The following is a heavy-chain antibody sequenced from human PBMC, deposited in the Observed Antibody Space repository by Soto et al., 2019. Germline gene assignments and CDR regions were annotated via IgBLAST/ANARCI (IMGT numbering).Heavy chain of an antibody. V-gene: IGHV1-18*01. Sequence: ASVKVSCKTSGYTFTNYGISWVRQAPGQGLEWMGWISAYNGNTNYIQKLQGRLTLTTDTSTSTAYMELRSLRSDDTAVYYCARTPGGSSSFVDYWGQGTLVTVSS. CDR2: ISAYNGNT. D-gene: IGHD6-6*01. CDR3: ARTPGGSSSFVDY. CDR1: GYTFTNYG. J-gene: IGHJ4*02.